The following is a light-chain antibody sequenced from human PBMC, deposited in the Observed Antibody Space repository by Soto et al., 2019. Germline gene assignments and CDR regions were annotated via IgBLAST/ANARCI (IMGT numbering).Light chain of an antibody. CDR2: EVS. CDR1: SSDVGSYNL. CDR3: CSYAGSSTWV. Sequence: QSALTQPASVSGSPGQSITISCTGTSSDVGSYNLVSWYQQHPGKAPKLMIYEVSKRPSGVSNRFYGSKSGNTASLTISGIQAEDEADYYCCSYAGSSTWVFGGGTKLTVL. V-gene: IGLV2-23*02. J-gene: IGLJ3*02.